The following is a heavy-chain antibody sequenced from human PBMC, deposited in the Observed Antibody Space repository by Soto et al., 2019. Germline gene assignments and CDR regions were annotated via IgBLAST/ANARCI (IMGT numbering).Heavy chain of an antibody. CDR3: ARNYGDYSFDY. Sequence: QVQLVQSGAEVKKPGSSVKVSCKASGGTFSSYTISWVRQAPGQGLEWMGRIIPILGIANYAQKFQGRVTITADKSTSTAYMELSSLRSEDTAMYYCARNYGDYSFDYWGQGTRVTVSS. CDR1: GGTFSSYT. V-gene: IGHV1-69*02. CDR2: IIPILGIA. J-gene: IGHJ4*02. D-gene: IGHD4-17*01.